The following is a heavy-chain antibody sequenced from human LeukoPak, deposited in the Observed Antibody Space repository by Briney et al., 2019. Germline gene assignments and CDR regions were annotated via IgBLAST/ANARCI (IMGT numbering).Heavy chain of an antibody. D-gene: IGHD3-22*01. Sequence: PGGSLRLSCTASGFTFSSYAMHWVRQAPGKGLEWVAVISYDGSNKYYADSVKGRFTISRDNSKNTLYLQMNSLRAEDTAVYYCASETYYYDSSGYSGPSPRPLLYDYWGQGTLVTVSS. CDR3: ASETYYYDSSGYSGPSPRPLLYDY. J-gene: IGHJ4*02. CDR2: ISYDGSNK. CDR1: GFTFSSYA. V-gene: IGHV3-30-3*01.